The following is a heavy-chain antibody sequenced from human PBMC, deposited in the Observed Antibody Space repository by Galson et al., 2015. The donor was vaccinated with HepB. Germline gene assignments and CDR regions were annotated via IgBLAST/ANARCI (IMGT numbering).Heavy chain of an antibody. D-gene: IGHD1-26*01. CDR2: INSDGSST. CDR3: ARGGGGSYMPY. J-gene: IGHJ4*02. Sequence: SLRLSCAASGFTFSSYWMHWVRQAPGKGLVWVSRINSDGSSTSYADSVKGRFTISRDNAKNTLYLQMNSLRAEDTAVYYCARGGGGSYMPYWGQGTLVTVSS. CDR1: GFTFSSYW. V-gene: IGHV3-74*01.